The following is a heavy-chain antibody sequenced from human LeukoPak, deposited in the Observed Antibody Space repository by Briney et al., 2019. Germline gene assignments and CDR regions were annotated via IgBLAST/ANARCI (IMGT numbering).Heavy chain of an antibody. J-gene: IGHJ4*02. D-gene: IGHD3-16*01. CDR3: ARVGDYALKD. CDR2: IYYSGST. Sequence: SETLSLTCTVSGGSMSTYYWSWIRQPPEKGLEWIGYIYYSGSTNYNPSLKSRVTMSVDTSKNQFSLNLSSVTAADTAVYYCARVGDYALKDWGQGTLVTVSS. CDR1: GGSMSTYY. V-gene: IGHV4-59*12.